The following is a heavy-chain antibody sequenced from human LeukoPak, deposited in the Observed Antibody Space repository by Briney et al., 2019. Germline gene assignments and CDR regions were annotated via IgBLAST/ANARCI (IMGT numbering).Heavy chain of an antibody. J-gene: IGHJ4*02. CDR1: GFTVSVNY. Sequence: PGGSLRLSCAVSGFTVSVNYMSWGRRAPGEGLECGSVIYSGGSTYYADSATGRFTTSSDNSKNTLYLQMNSLRAEDTAVYYCARDRGDYNHYFDYWGQGTLVTVST. CDR3: ARDRGDYNHYFDY. CDR2: IYSGGST. V-gene: IGHV3-66*01. D-gene: IGHD4-17*01.